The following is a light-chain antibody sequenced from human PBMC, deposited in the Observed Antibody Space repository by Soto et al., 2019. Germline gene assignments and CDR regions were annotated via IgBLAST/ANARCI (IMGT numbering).Light chain of an antibody. CDR2: GAS. CDR1: QRVSSAY. J-gene: IGKJ3*01. V-gene: IGKV3-20*01. Sequence: EIVLTQSPGTLSLSPGERATLSCRASQRVSSAYLAWYQQKPGQAPRLLMYGASSRATGTPDRFSGSGSGTDFTLTISRLEPEDLAVYYCQQYDDWVTFGPGTKVDSK. CDR3: QQYDDWVT.